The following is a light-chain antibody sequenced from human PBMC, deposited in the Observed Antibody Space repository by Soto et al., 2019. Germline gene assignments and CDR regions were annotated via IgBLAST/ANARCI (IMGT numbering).Light chain of an antibody. Sequence: DIQMTQAPSTLSGSVADRVTITCRASQTISSWLAWYQQKPGKAPKLLIYDASSLESGVPSRFSGSGSGTEFTLTTSSLQPDDFATYYCQQYNSYPITFGQGTRLEIK. CDR2: DAS. V-gene: IGKV1-5*01. CDR1: QTISSW. CDR3: QQYNSYPIT. J-gene: IGKJ5*01.